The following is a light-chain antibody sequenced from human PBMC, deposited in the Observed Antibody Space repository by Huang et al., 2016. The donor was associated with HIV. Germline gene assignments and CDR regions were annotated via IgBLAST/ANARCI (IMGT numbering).Light chain of an antibody. J-gene: IGKJ1*01. CDR3: QQHNSWPRT. Sequence: IVMTQSPATLSVSPGERATLSCRASQSVGSNLAWYQQRRGQAPRLLIYASSTRATGRPARFSGSGSGTEFTLTVSSLQSEDFAVYYCQQHNSWPRTFGQGTRV. CDR2: ASS. CDR1: QSVGSN. V-gene: IGKV3-15*01.